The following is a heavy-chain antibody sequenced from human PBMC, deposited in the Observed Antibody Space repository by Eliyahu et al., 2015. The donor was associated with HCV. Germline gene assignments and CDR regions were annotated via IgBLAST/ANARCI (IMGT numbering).Heavy chain of an antibody. CDR1: GGSFSGYY. CDR3: ARGARRSNWFDP. Sequence: QVQLQQWGAGLLKPSETLSLXCAVXGGSFSGYYWSWXRQPPGKGLXWIGEINHSGSTNYNPSLKSRVTISVDTSKNQFSLKLSSVTAADTAVYYCARGARRSNWFDPWGQRTLVTVSS. CDR2: INHSGST. D-gene: IGHD4-17*01. V-gene: IGHV4-34*01. J-gene: IGHJ5*02.